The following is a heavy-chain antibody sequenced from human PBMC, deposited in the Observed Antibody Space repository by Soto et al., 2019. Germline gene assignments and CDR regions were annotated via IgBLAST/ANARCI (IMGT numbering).Heavy chain of an antibody. D-gene: IGHD2-15*01. CDR2: IYYSGST. CDR3: ARVRALGYRSGGSCRKTEYYYYYYMDV. Sequence: SETLSLTCTVSGGSISSGGYYWSWIRQHPGKGLEWIGYIYYSGSTYYNPSLKSRVTISVDTSKNQFSLKLSSVTAADTAVYYCARVRALGYRSGGSCRKTEYYYYYYMDVWGKGTTVTVSS. V-gene: IGHV4-31*03. J-gene: IGHJ6*03. CDR1: GGSISSGGYY.